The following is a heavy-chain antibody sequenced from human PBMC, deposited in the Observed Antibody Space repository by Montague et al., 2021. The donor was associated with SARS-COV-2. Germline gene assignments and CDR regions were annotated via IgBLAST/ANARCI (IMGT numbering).Heavy chain of an antibody. Sequence: SETLSLTCAVHGGSFSGYYWSWIRQPPGKGLEWIGEINHSGSTNYNPSLKSRVSISVDTSKNQFSLKLSSVTAADTAVYYCARGAPTITMLVVVFTGAGWYFDLWGRGTLVPVPS. D-gene: IGHD3-22*01. CDR3: ARGAPTITMLVVVFTGAGWYFDL. CDR1: GGSFSGYY. J-gene: IGHJ2*01. CDR2: INHSGST. V-gene: IGHV4-34*01.